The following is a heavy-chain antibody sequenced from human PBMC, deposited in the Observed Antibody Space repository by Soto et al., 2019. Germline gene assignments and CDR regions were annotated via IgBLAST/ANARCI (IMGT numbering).Heavy chain of an antibody. J-gene: IGHJ4*02. Sequence: PSETLSLTCTVSGGYISSGGYYWSWIRQHPGKGLEWIGYIYYSGSTYYNPSLKSRVTISVDTSKNQFSLKLSSVTAADTAVYYCARGIYYDFWSGYPGYFDYWGQGTLVTVSS. D-gene: IGHD3-3*01. CDR2: IYYSGST. CDR3: ARGIYYDFWSGYPGYFDY. CDR1: GGYISSGGYY. V-gene: IGHV4-31*03.